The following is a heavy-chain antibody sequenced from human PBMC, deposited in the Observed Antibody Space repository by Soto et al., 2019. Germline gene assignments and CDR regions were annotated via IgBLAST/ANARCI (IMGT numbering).Heavy chain of an antibody. Sequence: GGSLRLSCAASGVNFSSYAMNWVRQAPGKGLEWVSTISDTGVGTFYAGSVKGRFTISRDDSKNTLYLQMHSLRADDSAIYFWVVGRNKTRRPNTWFDTLGPGPLMAV. V-gene: IGHV3-23*01. CDR3: VVGRNKTRRPNTWFDT. D-gene: IGHD2-15*01. CDR2: ISDTGVGT. CDR1: GVNFSSYA. J-gene: IGHJ5*02.